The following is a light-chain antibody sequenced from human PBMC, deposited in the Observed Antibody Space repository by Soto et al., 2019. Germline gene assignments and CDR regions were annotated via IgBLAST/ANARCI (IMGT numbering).Light chain of an antibody. V-gene: IGLV7-46*01. CDR2: DTS. CDR3: LISYSDVRV. CDR1: TGPVTSGHY. Sequence: QTVVTQEPSLTVSPGGTVTLTCGSSTGPVTSGHYPYWFQQKPGQAPRTVVYDTSIKHSWTPARFSGSLLGGKATLTLSGAQPEDEAEYYCLISYSDVRVFGGGTKLTVL. J-gene: IGLJ3*02.